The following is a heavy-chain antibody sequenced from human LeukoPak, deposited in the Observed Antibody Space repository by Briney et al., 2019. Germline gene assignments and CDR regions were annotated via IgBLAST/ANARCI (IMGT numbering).Heavy chain of an antibody. Sequence: SQTLSLTCAVSGGSISSGGYSWSWIRQPPGKGLEWIGYIYHSGSTYYNPSLKSRVTISVDTSKNQFSLKLSSVTAADTAVYYCARAVTSFYDAFDIWGQGTMVTVSS. V-gene: IGHV4-30-2*05. J-gene: IGHJ3*02. CDR1: GGSISSGGYS. CDR3: ARAVTSFYDAFDI. CDR2: IYHSGST. D-gene: IGHD4-17*01.